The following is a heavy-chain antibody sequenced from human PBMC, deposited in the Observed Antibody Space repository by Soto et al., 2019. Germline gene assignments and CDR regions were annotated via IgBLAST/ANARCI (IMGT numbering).Heavy chain of an antibody. Sequence: QVQLVQSGAEVRKPGASVTVSCRSSGDSFNDYYIHWVRQAPGQGFEWMGWINPNGGVTKYAQKFQGWVSMTRDTSIRTVYMQLSRLRSDDPAGYYCARKSGGATATLDYYYFYMDVWGTGTTVTGSS. D-gene: IGHD5-12*01. CDR3: ARKSGGATATLDYYYFYMDV. CDR1: GDSFNDYY. J-gene: IGHJ6*03. V-gene: IGHV1-2*04. CDR2: INPNGGVT.